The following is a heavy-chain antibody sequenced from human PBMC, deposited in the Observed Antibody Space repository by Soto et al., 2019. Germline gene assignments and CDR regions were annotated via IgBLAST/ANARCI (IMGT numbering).Heavy chain of an antibody. J-gene: IGHJ6*02. Sequence: SETLSLTCTVSGGSISSYYWSWIRQPAGKGLEWIGRIYTSGSTNYNPSLKSRVTMSVDTSKNQFSLKLSSVTAADTAVYYCARFAAPTTYYDFWSGSVAPYYYYYGMDVWGQGTTVTVSS. CDR3: ARFAAPTTYYDFWSGSVAPYYYYYGMDV. CDR2: IYTSGST. V-gene: IGHV4-4*07. CDR1: GGSISSYY. D-gene: IGHD3-3*01.